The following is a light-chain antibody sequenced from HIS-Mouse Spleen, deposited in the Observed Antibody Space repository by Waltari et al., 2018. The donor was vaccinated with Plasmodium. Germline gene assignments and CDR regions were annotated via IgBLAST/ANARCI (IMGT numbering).Light chain of an antibody. J-gene: IGLJ3*02. Sequence: SYELTQPSSVSVSPGQTARITCPGAVLAKKYARWFQQKPGQAPVLVIYKASERPSGIPERFSGSSSWTTVTLTISGAQVEDEADYYCYSAADNNLVFGGGTKLTVL. V-gene: IGLV3-27*01. CDR2: KAS. CDR3: YSAADNNLV. CDR1: VLAKKY.